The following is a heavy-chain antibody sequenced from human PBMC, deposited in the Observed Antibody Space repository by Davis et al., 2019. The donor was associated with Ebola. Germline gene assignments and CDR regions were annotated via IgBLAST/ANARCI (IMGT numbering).Heavy chain of an antibody. CDR1: GGSISSYY. J-gene: IGHJ3*02. CDR3: ARGLWFTIEGDAFDI. V-gene: IGHV4-59*12. CDR2: IYYLGST. D-gene: IGHD3-10*01. Sequence: SETLSLTCTVSGGSISSYYWSWIRQPPGKGLEWIGYIYYLGSTNYNPSLKSRVTISVDTSKNQFSLKLSSVTAADTAVYYCARGLWFTIEGDAFDIWGQGTMVTVSS.